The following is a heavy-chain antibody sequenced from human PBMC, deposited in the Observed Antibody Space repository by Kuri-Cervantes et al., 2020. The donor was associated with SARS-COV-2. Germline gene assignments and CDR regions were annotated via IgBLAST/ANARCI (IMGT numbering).Heavy chain of an antibody. CDR3: ARDGVLLWFGELDV. CDR2: IHYSGRT. D-gene: IGHD3-10*01. Sequence: SETLSLTCKVSGDSINSGSYCWGWIRQPPGKGMEWIGSIHYSGRTYYNPSLESRLTISVDTSKNQFSLKLSSVTAADTAVYYCARDGVLLWFGELDVWGKGTTVTVSS. J-gene: IGHJ6*04. CDR1: GDSINSGSYC. V-gene: IGHV4-39*07.